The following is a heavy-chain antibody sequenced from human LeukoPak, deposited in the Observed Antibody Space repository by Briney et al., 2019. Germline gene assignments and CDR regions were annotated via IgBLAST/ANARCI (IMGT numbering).Heavy chain of an antibody. CDR2: IYYSGST. D-gene: IGHD1-26*01. Sequence: PSETLSLTCAVYGGSFNGYYWGWIRQPPGKGLEWIGSIYYSGSTYYNPSLKSRVTISVDTSKNQFSLKLSSVTAADTAVYYCARHFPPGAQKRAFDIWGQGTMVTVSS. CDR1: GGSFNGYY. CDR3: ARHFPPGAQKRAFDI. V-gene: IGHV4-34*01. J-gene: IGHJ3*02.